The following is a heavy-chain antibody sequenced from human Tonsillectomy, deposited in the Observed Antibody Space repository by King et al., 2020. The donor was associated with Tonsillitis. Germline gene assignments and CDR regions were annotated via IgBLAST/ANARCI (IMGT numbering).Heavy chain of an antibody. V-gene: IGHV3-21*01. J-gene: IGHJ3*02. CDR2: ISSSSSYI. CDR1: GFTFSSYS. CDR3: ARGPNSSGWYSAFDI. Sequence: VQLVESGGGLVKPGGSLRLSCAASGFTFSSYSMNWVRQAPGKGLEWVSSISSSSSYIYYADSVKGRFTISRDNAKTSLYLQMNSLRAEDTAVYYCARGPNSSGWYSAFDIWGLGTMVTVSS. D-gene: IGHD6-19*01.